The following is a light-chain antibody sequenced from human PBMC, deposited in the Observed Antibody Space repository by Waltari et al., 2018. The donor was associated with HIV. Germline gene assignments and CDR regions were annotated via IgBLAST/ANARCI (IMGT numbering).Light chain of an antibody. CDR1: SSDVGGYNL. V-gene: IGLV2-14*03. Sequence: QSALTQPASVSGSPGQSITISCTGTSSDVGGYNLVSWYQRHPGKAPKLIIYDVSNRPSGVSNRFSGSKSGNRASLTISGLQAEDEADYYCSSYTSSSTRVFGGGTTVTVL. CDR3: SSYTSSSTRV. J-gene: IGLJ3*02. CDR2: DVS.